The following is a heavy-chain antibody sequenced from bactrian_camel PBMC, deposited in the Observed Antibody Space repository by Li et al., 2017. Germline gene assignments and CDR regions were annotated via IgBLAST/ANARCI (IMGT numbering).Heavy chain of an antibody. V-gene: IGHV3S54*01. CDR3: AAIYCSSGPPSLSQDRYTS. CDR1: GNLYNLNC. Sequence: QVQLVESGGGSVQPGGSLRLSCAASGNLYNLNCLGWFRQAPGMEREQVAAFIYTFHRTTRYADSVKGRFTISRDDARNTMYLQMNNLQPEDTAMYYCAAIYCSSGPPSLSQDRYTSWGKGTQVTVS. CDR2: IYTFHRTT. D-gene: IGHD6*01. J-gene: IGHJ6*01.